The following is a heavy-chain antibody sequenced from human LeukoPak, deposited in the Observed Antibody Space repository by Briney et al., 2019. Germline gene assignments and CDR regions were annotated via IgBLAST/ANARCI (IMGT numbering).Heavy chain of an antibody. Sequence: GGSLRLSCAASGFNFSTYSMHWVRQAPGKGLEWVSSISSTNTYIYYADSVKGRFTISRDNAKNSLYLQMNSLRAEDTAVYYCARDDERDYTNLVGATLDYWGRGTLVTVSS. CDR3: ARDDERDYTNLVGATLDY. J-gene: IGHJ4*02. D-gene: IGHD1-26*01. CDR1: GFNFSTYS. V-gene: IGHV3-21*01. CDR2: ISSTNTYI.